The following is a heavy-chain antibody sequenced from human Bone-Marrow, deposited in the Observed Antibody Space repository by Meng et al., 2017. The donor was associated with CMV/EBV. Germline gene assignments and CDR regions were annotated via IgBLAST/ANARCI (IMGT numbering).Heavy chain of an antibody. CDR3: ARNNWGYAFDI. J-gene: IGHJ3*02. CDR2: INHSGST. CDR1: GGSISSYY. V-gene: IGHV4-34*01. Sequence: SETLSLTCTVSGGSISSYYWSWIRQPPGKGLEWIGEINHSGSTNYNPSLKSRVTISVDTSKNQFSLKLSSVTAADTAVYYCARNNWGYAFDIWGQKTIVNVSS. D-gene: IGHD7-27*01.